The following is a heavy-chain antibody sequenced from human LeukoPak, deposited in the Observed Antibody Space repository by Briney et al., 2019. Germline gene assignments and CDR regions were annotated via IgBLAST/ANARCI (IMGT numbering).Heavy chain of an antibody. CDR3: ARDRSSYGDYFFDY. V-gene: IGHV3-30-3*01. Sequence: GRSLRLSCAASGFTFSSYAMHWVRQAPGKGLEWVAVISYDGSNKYYADSVKGRFTISRGNSKNTLYLQMNSLRAEDTAVYYCARDRSSYGDYFFDYWGQGTLVTVSS. CDR1: GFTFSSYA. J-gene: IGHJ4*02. D-gene: IGHD4-17*01. CDR2: ISYDGSNK.